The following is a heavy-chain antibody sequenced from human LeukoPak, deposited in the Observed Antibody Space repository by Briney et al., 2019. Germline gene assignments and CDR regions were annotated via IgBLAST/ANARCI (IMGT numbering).Heavy chain of an antibody. CDR1: GFTFTSHA. V-gene: IGHV3-23*01. Sequence: GGSLRLSCAASGFTFTSHAMSWVRQAPGKGLEWVSTIGGSGGSTYYADSVKGRFTISRDNSKNTLYLQMNSLRAEDTAVYYCAKGAKLAVAANNYFDYWGQGTLLTVSS. CDR3: AKGAKLAVAANNYFDY. CDR2: IGGSGGST. J-gene: IGHJ4*02. D-gene: IGHD2-15*01.